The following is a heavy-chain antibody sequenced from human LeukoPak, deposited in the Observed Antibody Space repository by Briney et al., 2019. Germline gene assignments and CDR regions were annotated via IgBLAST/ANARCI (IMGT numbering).Heavy chain of an antibody. Sequence: QASETLSLTCSVSGVSISTYYWIWIRQPPAKGLEWMGFSSYSGSTKYNPSLKSRVTMSVDTSKNQFSLKLSSVTAADTAVYYCARMYSGTSYYFDYWGQGTLVTVSS. CDR2: SSYSGST. CDR3: ARMYSGTSYYFDY. V-gene: IGHV4-59*01. J-gene: IGHJ4*02. CDR1: GVSISTYY. D-gene: IGHD1-26*01.